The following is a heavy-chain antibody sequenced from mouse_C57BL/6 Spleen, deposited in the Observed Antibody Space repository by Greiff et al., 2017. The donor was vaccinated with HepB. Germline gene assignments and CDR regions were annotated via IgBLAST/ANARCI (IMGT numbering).Heavy chain of an antibody. Sequence: EVQLQQSGAELVRPGASVKLSCTASGFNIKDDYMHWVKQRPEQGLEWIGWIDPENGDTEYASKFQGKATITADTSSNTAYLQLSSLTSEDTAVYYCTPPRAQATGFAYGPRDSGHCLC. J-gene: IGHJ3*01. CDR2: IDPENGDT. CDR1: GFNIKDDY. D-gene: IGHD3-2*02. CDR3: TPPRAQATGFAY. V-gene: IGHV14-4*01.